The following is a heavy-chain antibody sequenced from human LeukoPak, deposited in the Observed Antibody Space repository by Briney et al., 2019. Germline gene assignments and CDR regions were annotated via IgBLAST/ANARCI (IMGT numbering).Heavy chain of an antibody. CDR1: DYTFTSYG. CDR2: ISAYNGNT. Sequence: ASVKVSCKASDYTFTSYGISWVRQAPGQGLEWMGWISAYNGNTNYAQKLQGRVTMTTDTSTSTAYMELRSLRSDDTAVYYCARGAHTSFYYDSSGFDYWGQGTLVTVSS. J-gene: IGHJ4*02. V-gene: IGHV1-18*01. D-gene: IGHD3-22*01. CDR3: ARGAHTSFYYDSSGFDY.